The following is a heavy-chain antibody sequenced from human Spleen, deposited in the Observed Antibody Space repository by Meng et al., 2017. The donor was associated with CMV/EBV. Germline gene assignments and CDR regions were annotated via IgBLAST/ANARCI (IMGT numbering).Heavy chain of an antibody. V-gene: IGHV3-30-3*01. Sequence: ASGFTFSNYALHWLRQAPGKGLEWVTVISYDGNNKSYADSVRGRFSISRDNSKNTLYLQMNSLRAEDTALYYCARDLSLASSWPVTWGQGTLVTVSS. CDR1: GFTFSNYA. J-gene: IGHJ5*02. D-gene: IGHD6-13*01. CDR2: ISYDGNNK. CDR3: ARDLSLASSWPVT.